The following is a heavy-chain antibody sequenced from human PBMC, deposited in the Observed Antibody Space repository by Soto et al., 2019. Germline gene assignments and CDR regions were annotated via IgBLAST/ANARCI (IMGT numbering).Heavy chain of an antibody. D-gene: IGHD5-18*01. Sequence: SVKVSCKASGGTFSSYTISWVRQAPGQGLEWMGRIIPILGIANYAQKFQGRVTITADKSTSTAYMELSSLRSEDTAVYYCARGEGYSYGHNKYYYYYGMDVWGQGTTVTVSS. J-gene: IGHJ6*02. CDR1: GGTFSSYT. CDR3: ARGEGYSYGHNKYYYYYGMDV. V-gene: IGHV1-69*02. CDR2: IIPILGIA.